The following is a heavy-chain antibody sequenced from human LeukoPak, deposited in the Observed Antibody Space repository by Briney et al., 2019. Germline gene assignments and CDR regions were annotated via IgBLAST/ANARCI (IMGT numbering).Heavy chain of an antibody. J-gene: IGHJ1*01. D-gene: IGHD6-13*01. CDR2: IQTSGST. V-gene: IGHV4-4*07. CDR1: GGSSSSYS. Sequence: PSETLSLTCTVSGGSSSSYSWSWIRQPAGKGLEWIGRIQTSGSTNYNPSLKSRVTMSVDTSKNQFSLKLSSVTAADTAVYYCAGSRLAATYFQHWGQGTLVTVSS. CDR3: AGSRLAATYFQH.